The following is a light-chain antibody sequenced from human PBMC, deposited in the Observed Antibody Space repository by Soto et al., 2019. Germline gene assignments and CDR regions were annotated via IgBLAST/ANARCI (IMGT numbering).Light chain of an antibody. Sequence: EIVLTQSPATLSLSPGERATLSCRARQSVSNYLAWYQQKSGQAPRLLIYDAANRATGVPARFSGSGSGTDFTLTISSLEPEDIAVYYCQQRSDWPLTFGGGTKVEIK. CDR2: DAA. CDR1: QSVSNY. CDR3: QQRSDWPLT. J-gene: IGKJ4*01. V-gene: IGKV3-11*01.